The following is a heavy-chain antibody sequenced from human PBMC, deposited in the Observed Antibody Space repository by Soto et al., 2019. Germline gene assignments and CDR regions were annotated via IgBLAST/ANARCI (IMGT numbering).Heavy chain of an antibody. D-gene: IGHD2-2*01. CDR3: ARDSGVVVPAAIDY. CDR1: GYTFTGYY. V-gene: IGHV1-2*04. CDR2: INPNSGGT. Sequence: ASVKVSCKASGYTFTGYYMHWVRQAPGQGLEWMGWINPNSGGTNYAQKFQGWVTMTRDTSISTAYMELSRLRSDDTAVYYCARDSGVVVPAAIDYWGQGTLVTVSS. J-gene: IGHJ4*02.